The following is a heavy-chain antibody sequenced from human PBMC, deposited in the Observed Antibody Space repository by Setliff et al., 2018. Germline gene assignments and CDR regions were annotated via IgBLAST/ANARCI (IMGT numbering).Heavy chain of an antibody. CDR1: GYTFTSYD. V-gene: IGHV1-8*02. CDR3: ARAELLWFGGFDP. D-gene: IGHD3-10*01. J-gene: IGHJ5*02. CDR2: MNPNSGNT. Sequence: ASVKVSCKASGYTFTSYDINWVRQATGQGLEWMGWMNPNSGNTGYAQKFQGRVTMTRNTSISTAYMEPSSLRSEDTAVYYCARAELLWFGGFDPWGQGTLVTVS.